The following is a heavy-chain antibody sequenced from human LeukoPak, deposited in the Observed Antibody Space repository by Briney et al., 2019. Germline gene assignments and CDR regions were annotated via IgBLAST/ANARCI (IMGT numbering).Heavy chain of an antibody. CDR1: GGSFSGYY. Sequence: PSETLSLTCAVYGGSFSGYYWSWIRQPPGKGLEWIGEINHSGSTNYNPSLKSRVTISVDTSKNQFSLKLSSVTAADTAVYYCAREGYYDSIGPGSFDYWGQGTLVTVSS. CDR3: AREGYYDSIGPGSFDY. CDR2: INHSGST. V-gene: IGHV4-34*01. D-gene: IGHD3-22*01. J-gene: IGHJ4*02.